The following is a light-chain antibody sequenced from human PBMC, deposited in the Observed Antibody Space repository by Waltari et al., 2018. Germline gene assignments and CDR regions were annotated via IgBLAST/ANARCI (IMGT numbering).Light chain of an antibody. J-gene: IGLJ2*01. CDR1: SSNIGTNY. CDR3: ASWGDGLSGPSVV. Sequence: QSVLTQPPSASGTPGQRVTISCSGSSSNIGTNYIYWYQQLPGTAPKLLIFRNDPRPSGVPDRFSASKSGTSASLAISGLRSEDEADYYCASWGDGLSGPSVVFGGGTKLTVL. V-gene: IGLV1-47*01. CDR2: RND.